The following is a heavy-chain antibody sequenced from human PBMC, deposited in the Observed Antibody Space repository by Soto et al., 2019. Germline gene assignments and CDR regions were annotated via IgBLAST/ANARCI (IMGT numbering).Heavy chain of an antibody. CDR3: ASQLESTTYFDY. D-gene: IGHD1-1*01. CDR1: GGSISNSDYF. Sequence: LQLQESGPGLVKPSETLSLTCTVSGGSISNSDYFWAWMRQPPGKGLEWVGTISHTGSPRYNPSLKVRVTISVDTSKNQFSLSLPSVTDADTSVFYCASQLESTTYFDYWGRGNLVTVSS. J-gene: IGHJ4*02. V-gene: IGHV4-39*01. CDR2: ISHTGSP.